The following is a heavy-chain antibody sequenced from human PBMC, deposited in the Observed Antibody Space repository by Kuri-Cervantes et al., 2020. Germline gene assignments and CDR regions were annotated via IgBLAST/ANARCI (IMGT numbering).Heavy chain of an antibody. D-gene: IGHD3-10*01. J-gene: IGHJ4*02. Sequence: GESLKISCAASGFTFSSYAMSWIRQAPGKGLEWVSGIFGSGLTTYYADSVKGRFTISRDNSKNTLYLQMNSLRAEDTAVYYCAKDRNSPMVEYFFDYWGQGTLVTVSS. CDR2: IFGSGLTT. CDR3: AKDRNSPMVEYFFDY. CDR1: GFTFSSYA. V-gene: IGHV3-23*01.